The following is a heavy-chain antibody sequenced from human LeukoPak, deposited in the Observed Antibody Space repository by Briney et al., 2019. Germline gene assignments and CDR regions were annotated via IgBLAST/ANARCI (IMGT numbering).Heavy chain of an antibody. CDR3: TTATYYASGVYYYYYMDV. CDR2: IKSKTDGGTT. Sequence: GGSLRLSCAASGFTFSNAWMSWVRQAPGKGLEWVGRIKSKTDGGTTDYAAPVKGRFTISRDDSKNTLYLQMNSLKTEDTAVYYCTTATYYASGVYYYYYMDVWGKGTTVTISS. J-gene: IGHJ6*03. V-gene: IGHV3-15*01. CDR1: GFTFSNAW. D-gene: IGHD3-3*01.